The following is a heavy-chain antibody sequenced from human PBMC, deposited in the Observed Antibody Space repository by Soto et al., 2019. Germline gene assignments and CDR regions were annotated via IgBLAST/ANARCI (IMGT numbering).Heavy chain of an antibody. CDR1: GGSISSSSYY. D-gene: IGHD1-26*01. J-gene: IGHJ5*02. Sequence: SETLSLTCTVSGGSISSSSYYWGWIRQPPGKGLEWIGSIYYSGSTYYNPSLKSRVTISVDTSKNQFSLKLSSVTAADTAVYYCARRSKKPPRVGATYHWGQGTLVTVSS. CDR2: IYYSGST. V-gene: IGHV4-39*01. CDR3: ARRSKKPPRVGATYH.